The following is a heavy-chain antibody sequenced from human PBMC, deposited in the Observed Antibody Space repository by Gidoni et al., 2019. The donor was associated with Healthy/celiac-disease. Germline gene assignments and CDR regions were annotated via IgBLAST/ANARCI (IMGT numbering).Heavy chain of an antibody. J-gene: IGHJ6*02. Sequence: VQLQESDPGLVKPSETLSLTCTVSGGSISSYYWRWIRQPPGKGLEWIWYIYYSGSTNYNPSLKSRVTISVDTSKNQFSLKLSSVTVADTAVYYCARTTAAPPRMDVWGQGTTVTVSS. V-gene: IGHV4-59*01. CDR1: GGSISSYY. D-gene: IGHD6-25*01. CDR3: ARTTAAPPRMDV. CDR2: IYYSGST.